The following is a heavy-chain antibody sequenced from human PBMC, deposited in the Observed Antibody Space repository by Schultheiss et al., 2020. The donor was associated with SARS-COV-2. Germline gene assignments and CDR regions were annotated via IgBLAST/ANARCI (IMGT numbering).Heavy chain of an antibody. CDR1: GGSFSGYY. CDR3: ARGPARGAYYYYYYMDV. J-gene: IGHJ6*03. Sequence: SETLSLTCAVYGGSFSGYYWSWIRQPPGKGLEWIGYIYYSGSTNYNPSLKSRVTISVDTSKNQFSLKLSSVTAADTAVYYCARGPARGAYYYYYYMDVWGKGTTVTVSS. CDR2: IYYSGST. D-gene: IGHD2-2*01. V-gene: IGHV4-59*12.